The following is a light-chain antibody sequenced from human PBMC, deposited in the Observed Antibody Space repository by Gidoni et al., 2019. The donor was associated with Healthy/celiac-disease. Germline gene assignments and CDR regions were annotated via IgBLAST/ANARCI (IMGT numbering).Light chain of an antibody. CDR3: QQYYTLGT. Sequence: DIVMTQSPDSLAVSLGERATINCKSSQSVLYSSNNKNYLAWYQQKPGQPPKLLIYWASTRESGVPDRFSGSGSGTDFTLTISSLQAEDVAVYYCQQYYTLGTFXQXTKLEIK. V-gene: IGKV4-1*01. CDR2: WAS. CDR1: QSVLYSSNNKNY. J-gene: IGKJ2*01.